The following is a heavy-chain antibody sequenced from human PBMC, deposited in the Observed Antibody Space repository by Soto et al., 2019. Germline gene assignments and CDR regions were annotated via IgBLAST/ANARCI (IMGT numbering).Heavy chain of an antibody. CDR3: SRAAAGLDY. CDR1: GCTFTGYA. V-gene: IGHV1-3*01. Sequence: ASVKVSCKASGCTFTGYAMHWVRQAPGQRLEWMGWINAGNGNTKYSQKFQGRVTMTRDTSTSTVYMELSSLRSEDTAVYFCSRAAAGLDYWGQGTLVTVSS. D-gene: IGHD6-13*01. CDR2: INAGNGNT. J-gene: IGHJ4*02.